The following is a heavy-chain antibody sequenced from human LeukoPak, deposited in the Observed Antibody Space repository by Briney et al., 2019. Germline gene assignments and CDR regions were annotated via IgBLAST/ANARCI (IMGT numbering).Heavy chain of an antibody. V-gene: IGHV3-48*01. CDR1: GFTFSNFW. CDR2: ISSSSSTI. J-gene: IGHJ6*02. Sequence: GGSLRLSCAASGFTFSNFWMNWVRQAPGKGLEWVSYISSSSSTIYYADSVKGRFTISRDNAKNSLYLQMNSLRAEDTAVYYCARQDIVVVPAAIGEGYYGMDVWGQGTTVTVSS. CDR3: ARQDIVVVPAAIGEGYYGMDV. D-gene: IGHD2-2*01.